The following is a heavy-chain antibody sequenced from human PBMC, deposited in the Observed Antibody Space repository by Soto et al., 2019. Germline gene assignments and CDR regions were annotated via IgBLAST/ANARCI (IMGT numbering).Heavy chain of an antibody. CDR1: GYSINNYY. Sequence: SETLSLTCKVSGYSINNYYWSCIRQPPGKRLEWIGYLYYTGSTTYNPYLESRVTMYVDTSKNQFSLKLSSVKAADTAVYYCAKYRRTEAEGFTLDYWGRGTLVNVSS. V-gene: IGHV4-59*01. J-gene: IGHJ4*02. D-gene: IGHD6-13*01. CDR2: LYYTGST. CDR3: AKYRRTEAEGFTLDY.